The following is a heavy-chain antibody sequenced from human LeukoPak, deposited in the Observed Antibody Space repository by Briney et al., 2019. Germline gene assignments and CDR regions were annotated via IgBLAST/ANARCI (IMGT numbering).Heavy chain of an antibody. V-gene: IGHV3-23*01. Sequence: PGGSLRLSCAASGFTFSSYAMSWVRQAPGKGLEWVSAISGSGGSTYYADSVKGRFTISRDNSKNTLYLQMNSLRAEDTAVYYCAKDKSPFTMIVGVNAFDIWGQGTMVTVSS. CDR2: ISGSGGST. D-gene: IGHD3-22*01. CDR1: GFTFSSYA. J-gene: IGHJ3*02. CDR3: AKDKSPFTMIVGVNAFDI.